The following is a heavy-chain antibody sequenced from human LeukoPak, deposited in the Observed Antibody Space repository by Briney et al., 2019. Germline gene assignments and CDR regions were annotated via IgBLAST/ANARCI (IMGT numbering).Heavy chain of an antibody. D-gene: IGHD1-1*01. CDR2: IYPGDSDT. Sequence: GEPLKISRKGSGYSFTSYWIGWVRQMPGKGLEWMGIIYPGDSDTRYSPSFQGQVTISADKSISTAYLQWSSLKASDTAMYYCARNVDPDAFDIWGQGTMVTVSS. V-gene: IGHV5-51*01. CDR1: GYSFTSYW. CDR3: ARNVDPDAFDI. J-gene: IGHJ3*02.